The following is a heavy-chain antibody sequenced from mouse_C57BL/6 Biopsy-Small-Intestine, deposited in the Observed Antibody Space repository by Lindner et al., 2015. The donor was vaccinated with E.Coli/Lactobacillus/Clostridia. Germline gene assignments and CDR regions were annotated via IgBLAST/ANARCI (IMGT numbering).Heavy chain of an antibody. Sequence: VQLQESGGGLVKTGGSRKLSCEASGFTFSDYGMHWVRQAPEKGLEWVVYISNGSSNIYYADTVKGRFTISRDNAKNTLFLQMTSLGSEDTAMYYCVRGDYYGDHDYAMDYWGQGTSVTVSS. CDR3: VRGDYYGDHDYAMDY. J-gene: IGHJ4*01. D-gene: IGHD2-13*01. CDR2: ISNGSSNI. CDR1: GFTFSDYG. V-gene: IGHV5-17*01.